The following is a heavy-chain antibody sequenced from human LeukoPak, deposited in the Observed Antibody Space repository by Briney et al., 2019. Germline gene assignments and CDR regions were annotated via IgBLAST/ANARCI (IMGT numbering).Heavy chain of an antibody. CDR2: INHSGST. Sequence: PSETLSLTCAVYGGSFSGYYWSRIRQPPGKGLEWIGEINHSGSTNYNPSLKSRVTISVDTSKNQFSLKLSSVTAADTAVYYCASVVVPYYGMDVWGQGTTVTVSS. V-gene: IGHV4-34*01. CDR1: GGSFSGYY. D-gene: IGHD2-2*01. CDR3: ASVVVPYYGMDV. J-gene: IGHJ6*02.